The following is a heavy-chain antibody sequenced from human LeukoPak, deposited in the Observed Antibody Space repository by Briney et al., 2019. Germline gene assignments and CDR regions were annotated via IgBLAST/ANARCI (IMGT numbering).Heavy chain of an antibody. Sequence: PSETLSLTCTVSGGSISGYYWSWIRQPPGKGLEWIGEINHSGSTNYNPSLKSRVTISVDTSKNQFSLKLSSVTAADTAVYYCARGHSGYVRRFDYWGQGTLVTVSS. CDR1: GGSISGYY. CDR2: INHSGST. D-gene: IGHD5-12*01. V-gene: IGHV4-34*01. J-gene: IGHJ4*02. CDR3: ARGHSGYVRRFDY.